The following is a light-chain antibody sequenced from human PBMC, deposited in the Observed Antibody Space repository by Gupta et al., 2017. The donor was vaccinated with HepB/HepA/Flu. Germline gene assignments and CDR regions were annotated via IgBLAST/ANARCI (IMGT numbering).Light chain of an antibody. Sequence: FKLTQPHSVSESPGKTVTISCTRSSGSIASNYVQWYQKRPCSAPTAVIYEDFQRASGVPDRFSGSIDSSSNSASLTISGLETDDEADYYCQSYNSSNHWVFGAGTKLTVL. V-gene: IGLV6-57*03. CDR1: SGSIASNY. CDR3: QSYNSSNHWV. J-gene: IGLJ3*02. CDR2: EDF.